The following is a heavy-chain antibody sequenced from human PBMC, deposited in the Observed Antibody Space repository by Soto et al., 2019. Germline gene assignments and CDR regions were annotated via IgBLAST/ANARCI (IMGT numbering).Heavy chain of an antibody. CDR3: ARGYCNSIGCSHYFDY. Sequence: ASVKVSCKASGYTLTGNYMHWVRQAPGQGLEWMALINPTTGDTKYAQKFQGRVTMTWDTAISTAYMELSRLRSDDTAIYFCARGYCNSIGCSHYFDYWGQGTMVTVSS. J-gene: IGHJ4*02. CDR2: INPTTGDT. V-gene: IGHV1-2*02. D-gene: IGHD2-2*01. CDR1: GYTLTGNY.